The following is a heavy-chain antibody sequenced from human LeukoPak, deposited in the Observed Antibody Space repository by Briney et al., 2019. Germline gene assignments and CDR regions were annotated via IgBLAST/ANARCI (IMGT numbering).Heavy chain of an antibody. V-gene: IGHV4-38-2*02. CDR2: IYHSGSA. Sequence: SETLSLTCAVSGYSISSGYQWAWIRQSPGKGLEWIGSIYHSGSAHYNPSLRSRVTISVETSKNQFSLKMYSVTAADTAVYYCARDPRWLTPDCTSTSCYENYFDPWGQGTLVTVSS. CDR3: ARDPRWLTPDCTSTSCYENYFDP. D-gene: IGHD2-2*01. J-gene: IGHJ5*02. CDR1: GYSISSGYQ.